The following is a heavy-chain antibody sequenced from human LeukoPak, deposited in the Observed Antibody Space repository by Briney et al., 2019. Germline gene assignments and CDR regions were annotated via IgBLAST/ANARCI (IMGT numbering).Heavy chain of an antibody. CDR2: INHSGST. CDR3: ARPRRSALDY. J-gene: IGHJ4*02. CDR1: GGSFSGYY. Sequence: SETLSLTCAVYGGSFSGYYWSWIRQPPGKGLEWIGEINHSGSTNYNPSLKSRVTISVDTFKNQFSLKLSSVTAADTAVYYCARPRRSALDYWGQGTLVTVSS. V-gene: IGHV4-34*01.